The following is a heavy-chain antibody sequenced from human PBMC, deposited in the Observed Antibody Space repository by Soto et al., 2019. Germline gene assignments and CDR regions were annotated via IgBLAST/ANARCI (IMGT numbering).Heavy chain of an antibody. CDR3: ARGWDGYNYEGY. J-gene: IGHJ4*02. CDR2: IYYSGST. Sequence: QVQLQESGPGLVKPSETLSLTCTVSVGSISSYYWSWIRQPPGKGLEWIGYIYYSGSTNYNPSLKSRVTISVDTSKNQFSLKLSSVTAADTAVYYCARGWDGYNYEGYWGQGTLVTVSS. V-gene: IGHV4-59*01. D-gene: IGHD5-12*01. CDR1: VGSISSYY.